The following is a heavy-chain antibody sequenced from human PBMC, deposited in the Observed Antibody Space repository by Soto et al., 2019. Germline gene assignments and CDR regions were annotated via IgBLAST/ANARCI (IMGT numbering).Heavy chain of an antibody. V-gene: IGHV5-51*01. J-gene: IGHJ4*02. CDR1: GYSFSTYW. D-gene: IGHD3-22*01. CDR2: ISPGDSDT. Sequence: PGESLKISCKGSGYSFSTYWIGWVRQMPGKGLEWMGIISPGDSDTRYSPSFQGQVTISADKSISTAYLQWASLKASDTATYYCARLDSGGYYYVKYWGQGTLVTVSS. CDR3: ARLDSGGYYYVKY.